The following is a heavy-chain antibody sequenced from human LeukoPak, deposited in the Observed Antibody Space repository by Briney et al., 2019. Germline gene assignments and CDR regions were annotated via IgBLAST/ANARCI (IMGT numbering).Heavy chain of an antibody. CDR1: GFTFSSYA. D-gene: IGHD1-20*01. CDR3: ARVGYNWNYVDY. V-gene: IGHV3-53*01. J-gene: IGHJ4*02. Sequence: PGGSLRLSCAASGFTFSSYAMSWVRQAPGKGLEWVSVIYSGGSTYYADSVKGRFTISRDNSKNTLYLQMNSLRAEDTAVYYCARVGYNWNYVDYWGQGTLVTVSS. CDR2: IYSGGST.